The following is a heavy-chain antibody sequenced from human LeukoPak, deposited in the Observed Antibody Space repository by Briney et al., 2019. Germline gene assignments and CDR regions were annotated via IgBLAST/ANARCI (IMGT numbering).Heavy chain of an antibody. CDR3: ARDQSRGFGYNWNYKVWGAFDI. J-gene: IGHJ3*02. V-gene: IGHV1-18*01. CDR1: GYTFTSYG. D-gene: IGHD1-7*01. Sequence: GASVKVSCKASGYTFTSYGISWVRQAPGQGLEWMGWISAYNGNTNYAQKLQGRVTMTTDTSTSTAYMELRSLRSDDTAVYYCARDQSRGFGYNWNYKVWGAFDIWGQGTMVTVSS. CDR2: ISAYNGNT.